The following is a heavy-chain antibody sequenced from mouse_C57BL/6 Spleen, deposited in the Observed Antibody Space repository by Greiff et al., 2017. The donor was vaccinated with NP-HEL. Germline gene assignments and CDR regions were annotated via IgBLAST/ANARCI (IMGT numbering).Heavy chain of an antibody. CDR2: IDPSDSYT. J-gene: IGHJ3*01. CDR3: ARFGDYGNFAY. CDR1: GYTFTSYW. Sequence: QVQLQQPGAELVMPGASVKLSCKASGYTFTSYWMHWVKQRPGQGLEWIGEIDPSDSYTNYNQKFKGKSTLTIDKSSSTAYMQLSSLTSEDSAVYYCARFGDYGNFAYWGQGTLVTVSA. D-gene: IGHD2-4*01. V-gene: IGHV1-69*01.